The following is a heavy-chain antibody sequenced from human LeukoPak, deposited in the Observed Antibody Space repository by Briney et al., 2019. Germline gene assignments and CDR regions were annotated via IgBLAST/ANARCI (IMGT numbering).Heavy chain of an antibody. CDR2: ISGSGGST. CDR1: GFTFSSYA. V-gene: IGHV3-23*01. CDR3: AKLSQAYYYYYYMDV. J-gene: IGHJ6*03. Sequence: GGSLRLSCAASGFTFSSYAMSWVRHAPGKWLEWVSAISGSGGSTYYADSVKGRFTISRDNSKNTLYLQMNSLRAEDTAVYYCAKLSQAYYYYYYMDVWGKGTTVTVSS.